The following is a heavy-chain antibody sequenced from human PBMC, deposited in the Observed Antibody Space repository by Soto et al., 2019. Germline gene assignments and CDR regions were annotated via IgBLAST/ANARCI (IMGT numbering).Heavy chain of an antibody. CDR1: GFTFSNYA. CDR2: ISGSGGST. Sequence: EVQLLESGGGLVQPGGSLRLSCAASGFTFSNYAMNWVRQAPGKGREWISVISGSGGSTYYADSVKGRFTISRDNSKNTLYLQMNSLRAEDTAVYYCAKRASGSYFDYWSQGTLVTVSS. V-gene: IGHV3-23*01. CDR3: AKRASGSYFDY. D-gene: IGHD3-10*01. J-gene: IGHJ4*02.